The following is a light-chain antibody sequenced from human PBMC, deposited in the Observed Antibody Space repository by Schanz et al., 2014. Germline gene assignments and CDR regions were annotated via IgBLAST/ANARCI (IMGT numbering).Light chain of an antibody. CDR2: EVT. CDR1: SGDVGRSKY. V-gene: IGLV2-8*01. Sequence: QSALTQPPSASGSPGQSITISCTGTSGDVGRSKYVSWFQQHPGKAPKLILFEVTKRPSGVPDRFSGSKSANTASLTISGLQFDDEAEYYCGSFAASNIFVFGTGTK. J-gene: IGLJ1*01. CDR3: GSFAASNIFV.